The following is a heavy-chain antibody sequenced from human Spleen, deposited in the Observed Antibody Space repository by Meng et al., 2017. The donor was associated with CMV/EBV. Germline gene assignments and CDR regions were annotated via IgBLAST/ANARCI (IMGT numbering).Heavy chain of an antibody. D-gene: IGHD6-19*01. J-gene: IGHJ5*02. Sequence: QVQLQQWGAGLLKPSEPLSLTCAVYGGSFSGYYWSWIRQPPGKGLEWIGEINHSGSTNYNPSLKSRVTISVDTSKNQFSLKLSSVTAADTAVYYCARGWLGIAVAWGQGTLVNVSS. CDR2: INHSGST. CDR1: GGSFSGYY. CDR3: ARGWLGIAVA. V-gene: IGHV4-34*01.